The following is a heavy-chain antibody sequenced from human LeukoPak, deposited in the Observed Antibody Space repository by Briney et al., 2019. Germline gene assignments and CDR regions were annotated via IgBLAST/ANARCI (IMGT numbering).Heavy chain of an antibody. J-gene: IGHJ4*02. Sequence: PGGSLRLSCAASGFTFSSYSMNWVRQAPGKGLEWVSSISSGSSYIYYVDSLKGRFTISRDDAKDSLYLQMNSLRAEDTAVYFCARAGDSSGYYFDYWGQGTPVTVSS. CDR1: GFTFSSYS. CDR2: ISSGSSYI. CDR3: ARAGDSSGYYFDY. V-gene: IGHV3-21*01. D-gene: IGHD3-22*01.